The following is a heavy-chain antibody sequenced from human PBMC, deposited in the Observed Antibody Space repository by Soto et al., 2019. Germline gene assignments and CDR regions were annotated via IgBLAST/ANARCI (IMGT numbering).Heavy chain of an antibody. CDR3: VKEGISNYNECFDY. D-gene: IGHD4-4*01. CDR1: GFIFATHT. J-gene: IGHJ4*02. Sequence: VQLVESGGGLVKPGGSLRLSCAASGFIFATHTINWVRQAPGKGLEWVSSITGSGIYTRYADSVKGRFTISRDNAKASLYLQMNSLGAEDTAVYYCVKEGISNYNECFDYWGQGTLVTVSS. V-gene: IGHV3-21*02. CDR2: ITGSGIYT.